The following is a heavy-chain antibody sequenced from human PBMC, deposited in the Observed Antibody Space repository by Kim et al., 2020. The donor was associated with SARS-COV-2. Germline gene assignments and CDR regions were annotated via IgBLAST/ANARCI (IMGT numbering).Heavy chain of an antibody. J-gene: IGHJ3*02. V-gene: IGHV3-23*01. D-gene: IGHD3-22*01. CDR3: AKVPYDSSGYSDAFDI. Sequence: SGKGRFTLARDKSKNTLYLQMNSLRAEDTAVYYCAKVPYDSSGYSDAFDIWGQGTMVTVSS.